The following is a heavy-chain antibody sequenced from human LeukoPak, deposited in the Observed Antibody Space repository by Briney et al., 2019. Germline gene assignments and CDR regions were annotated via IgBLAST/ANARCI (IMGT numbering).Heavy chain of an antibody. D-gene: IGHD2-2*01. Sequence: SETLSLTCTVSGGSISSYYWSWIRQPPGKGLEWVGYIYTSGSTNYNPSLKSRVTISVDTSKNQFSLKLSSVAAADTAVYYCARHLAKRYCSSTSCYGNYYYYMDVWGKGTTVTVSS. V-gene: IGHV4-4*09. J-gene: IGHJ6*03. CDR2: IYTSGST. CDR1: GGSISSYY. CDR3: ARHLAKRYCSSTSCYGNYYYYMDV.